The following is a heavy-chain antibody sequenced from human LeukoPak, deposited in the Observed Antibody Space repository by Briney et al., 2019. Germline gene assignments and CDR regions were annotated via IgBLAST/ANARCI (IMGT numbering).Heavy chain of an antibody. Sequence: PGGSLRLSCAASGFTFSSYAMSWVRQAPGKGLEWVSIIYTGGSTDYADSVKGRFTISRDTSKNTLYLRMNSLRAEDTAVYYCARESSGYASEAFDVWGQGTMVTVSS. CDR1: GFTFSSYA. CDR3: ARESSGYASEAFDV. J-gene: IGHJ3*01. CDR2: IYTGGST. D-gene: IGHD3-22*01. V-gene: IGHV3-23*03.